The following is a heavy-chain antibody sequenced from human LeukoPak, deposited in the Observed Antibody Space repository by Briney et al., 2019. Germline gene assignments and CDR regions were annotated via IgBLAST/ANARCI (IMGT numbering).Heavy chain of an antibody. D-gene: IGHD3-22*01. J-gene: IGHJ3*02. CDR2: IDPSDSYT. Sequence: GESLKISCKGSGYSFTSYWISWVRQMPGKGLEWMGRIDPSDSYTNYSPSFQGHVTISADKSISTAYLQWSSLKASDTAMYYCARHKSPKWLSPLDAFDIWGQGTMVTVSS. CDR1: GYSFTSYW. V-gene: IGHV5-10-1*01. CDR3: ARHKSPKWLSPLDAFDI.